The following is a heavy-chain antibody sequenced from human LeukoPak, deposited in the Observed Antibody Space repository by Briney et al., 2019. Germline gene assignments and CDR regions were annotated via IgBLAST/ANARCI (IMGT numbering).Heavy chain of an antibody. D-gene: IGHD1-7*01. J-gene: IGHJ4*02. CDR3: ARDYWWNYDY. CDR1: GFTFSNYA. CDR2: ISGSGGST. V-gene: IGHV3-23*01. Sequence: GGSLRLSCAASGFTFSNYAMSWVRQAPGKGLEWVSGISGSGGSTYYPGSVRGRFTISRDNSKNTIYLQMDSLRAEDTAIYYCARDYWWNYDYWGQGTLVTVSS.